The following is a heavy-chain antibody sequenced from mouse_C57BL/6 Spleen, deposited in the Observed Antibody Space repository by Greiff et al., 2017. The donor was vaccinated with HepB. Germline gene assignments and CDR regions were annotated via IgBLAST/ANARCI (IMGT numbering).Heavy chain of an antibody. J-gene: IGHJ2*01. CDR2: IYPGDGDT. CDR3: ARGVTTVVHDY. D-gene: IGHD1-1*01. V-gene: IGHV1-82*01. CDR1: GYAFSSSW. Sequence: VQLQQSGPELVKPGASVKISCKASGYAFSSSWMNWVKQRPGKGLEWIGRIYPGDGDTNYNGKFKGKATLTADKSSSTAYMKLSSLTSEDSAVYFCARGVTTVVHDYWGQGTTLTVSS.